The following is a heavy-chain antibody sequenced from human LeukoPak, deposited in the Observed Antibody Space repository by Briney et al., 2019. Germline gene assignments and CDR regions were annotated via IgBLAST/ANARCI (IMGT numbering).Heavy chain of an antibody. Sequence: PGGSLRLSCAASGFDFDFYWLSWVRQAPGKGPEWVANIKRDGSDRNYVDSVRGRFTISRDNAKKSLFLQMSGLRVEDTGMYYCGAATLSWGQGTLVTVSS. V-gene: IGHV3-7*01. J-gene: IGHJ5*02. CDR2: IKRDGSDR. D-gene: IGHD6-25*01. CDR3: GAATLS. CDR1: GFDFDFYW.